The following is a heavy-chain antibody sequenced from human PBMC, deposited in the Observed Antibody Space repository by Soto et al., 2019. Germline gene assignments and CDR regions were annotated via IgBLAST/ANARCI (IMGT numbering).Heavy chain of an antibody. V-gene: IGHV4-39*01. CDR1: CGSVSSSSYY. D-gene: IGHD3-9*01. J-gene: IGHJ4*02. Sequence: SGTLSVTCTFSCGSVSSSSYYWVWVRQPPGKGLEWIGSVYYSGSTYYNPSLESRVTISVDKSKNQFSLKLMSLSAADTAVYYCGRLEGLATISYYFDYWGQGALVTVSS. CDR3: GRLEGLATISYYFDY. CDR2: VYYSGST.